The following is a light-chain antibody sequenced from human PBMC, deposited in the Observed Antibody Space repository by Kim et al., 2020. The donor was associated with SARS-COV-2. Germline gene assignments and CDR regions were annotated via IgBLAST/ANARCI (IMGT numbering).Light chain of an antibody. J-gene: IGLJ2*01. V-gene: IGLV3-25*03. CDR2: KDN. Sequence: YWYQQMPGQAPMLVIYKDNERPSGIPERFSGSTSRLTATATLTISGVRAEDEADYYCQSADSSGIYVIFGGGTQLTVL. CDR3: QSADSSGIYVI.